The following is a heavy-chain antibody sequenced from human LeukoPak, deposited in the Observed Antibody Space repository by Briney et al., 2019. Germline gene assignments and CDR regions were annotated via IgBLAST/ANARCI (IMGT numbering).Heavy chain of an antibody. J-gene: IGHJ4*02. CDR3: ARTYGSGSYDDY. CDR2: ISSSSSYI. CDR1: GFTFSSYS. D-gene: IGHD3-10*01. V-gene: IGHV3-21*01. Sequence: GGSLRLSCAASGFTFSSYSMNWVRQAPGKGLEWVSSISSSSSYIYYADSVKGRSTVSRDNAKNSLYLQMNSLRAEDTAVYYCARTYGSGSYDDYWGQGTLVTVSS.